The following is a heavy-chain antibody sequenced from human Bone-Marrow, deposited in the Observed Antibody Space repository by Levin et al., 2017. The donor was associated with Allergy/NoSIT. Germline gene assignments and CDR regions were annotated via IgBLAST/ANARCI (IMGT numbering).Heavy chain of an antibody. D-gene: IGHD3-10*01. V-gene: IGHV3-48*01. CDR1: GFSFSIYS. Sequence: GGSLRLSCEASGFSFSIYSMNWVRQAPGKGLEWISYIGSASATIYHADSVMGRFTVSRDDAKGVLYLHMSSLRADDTAVYYCARDAIGFDYYGLDVWGQGTTVTVSS. J-gene: IGHJ6*02. CDR2: IGSASATI. CDR3: ARDAIGFDYYGLDV.